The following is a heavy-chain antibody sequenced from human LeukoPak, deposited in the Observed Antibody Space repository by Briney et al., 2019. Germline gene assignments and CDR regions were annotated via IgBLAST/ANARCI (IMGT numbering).Heavy chain of an antibody. V-gene: IGHV3-49*04. D-gene: IGHD3-3*01. CDR1: GFNFGDYV. CDR3: SAYYWDYFDY. CDR2: IRSKRYGGTI. J-gene: IGHJ4*02. Sequence: GGSLRLSCTTSGFNFGDYVMSWVRQAPGKGQEWVGFIRSKRYGGTIEYAASVKGRFTISRDDSKSIAYLQMNSLKTEDTAVYYCSAYYWDYFDYWGQGTQVTVSS.